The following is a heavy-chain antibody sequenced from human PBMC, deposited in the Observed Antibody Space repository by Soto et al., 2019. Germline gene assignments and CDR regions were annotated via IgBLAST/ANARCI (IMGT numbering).Heavy chain of an antibody. J-gene: IGHJ4*02. CDR1: GFTFNEYY. CDR3: ARSGDNYNLLDY. D-gene: IGHD1-1*01. V-gene: IGHV3-11*06. Sequence: GGSLRLSCAASGFTFNEYYMSWIRQAPGKGLEWISYSSNSGTFARYADSVKGRFSISRDNAKNSLYLQINSLRGDDTAIYYCARSGDNYNLLDYWGQGTPVTVAS. CDR2: SSNSGTFA.